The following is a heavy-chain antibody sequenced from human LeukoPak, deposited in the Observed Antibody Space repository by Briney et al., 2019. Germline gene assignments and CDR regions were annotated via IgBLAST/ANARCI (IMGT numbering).Heavy chain of an antibody. CDR2: ISGSGGST. CDR1: GFTFSSYA. Sequence: GGSLRLSCAASGFTFSSYAMSWVRQAPGKGLEWVSAISGSGGSTYYADSVKGRFTISRDNSKNTLYLQMNSLRAEDTAVYYCAKAIQQLVSLGWFDPWGQGTLVTVSS. D-gene: IGHD6-13*01. J-gene: IGHJ5*02. V-gene: IGHV3-23*01. CDR3: AKAIQQLVSLGWFDP.